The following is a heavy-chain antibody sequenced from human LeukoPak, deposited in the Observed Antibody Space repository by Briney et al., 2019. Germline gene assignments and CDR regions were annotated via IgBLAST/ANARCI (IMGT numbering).Heavy chain of an antibody. D-gene: IGHD3-16*01. J-gene: IGHJ3*02. CDR1: GGSFSGYY. V-gene: IGHV4-34*01. CDR3: ARGRADGGGAQVDAFNI. Sequence: SETLSLTCAVYGGSFSGYYWSWIRQPPGKGLECIGEINHSGSTNYNPSLKSRVTISVDTSKNQFSLKLSSVTAADTAVYYCARGRADGGGAQVDAFNIWGQGTMVTVSS. CDR2: INHSGST.